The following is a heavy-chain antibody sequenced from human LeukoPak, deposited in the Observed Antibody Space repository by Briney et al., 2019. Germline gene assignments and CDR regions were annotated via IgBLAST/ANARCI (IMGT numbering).Heavy chain of an antibody. CDR1: GYSFSSYW. Sequence: GESLKISCKGSGYSFSSYWIAWVRQMPGKGLEWMGIIYPGDSDTRFSPSFQGQVTISADKSINTAYLQWSSLKASDTAMYYCARQSTSGWQNYYGMDVWGQGTTVTVSS. J-gene: IGHJ6*02. V-gene: IGHV5-51*01. D-gene: IGHD6-19*01. CDR3: ARQSTSGWQNYYGMDV. CDR2: IYPGDSDT.